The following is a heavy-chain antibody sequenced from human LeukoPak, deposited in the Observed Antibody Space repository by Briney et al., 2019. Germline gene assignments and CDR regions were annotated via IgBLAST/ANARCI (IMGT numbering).Heavy chain of an antibody. CDR3: TTLPGGFWGGYFDY. Sequence: GGSLRLSCTTSGFTFDDYAMNWVRQAPGKGLEWVGLIRSKGYGETTEYAASVKGRFTISRDDSKSIAPLQMNNLKTEDTAVYYCTTLPGGFWGGYFDYWGRGILVTVSS. J-gene: IGHJ4*02. D-gene: IGHD3-3*01. CDR1: GFTFDDYA. V-gene: IGHV3-49*04. CDR2: IRSKGYGETT.